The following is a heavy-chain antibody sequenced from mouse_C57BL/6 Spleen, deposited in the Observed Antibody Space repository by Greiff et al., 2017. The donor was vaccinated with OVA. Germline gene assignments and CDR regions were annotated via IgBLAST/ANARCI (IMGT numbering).Heavy chain of an antibody. CDR2: ISDGGSYT. V-gene: IGHV5-4*03. CDR3: ARGYGSSQAWFAY. J-gene: IGHJ3*01. Sequence: EVKVVESGGGLVKPGGSLKLSCAASGFTFSSYAMSWVRQTPEKRLEWVATISDGGSYTYYPDNVKGRFTISRDNAKNNLYLQMSHLKSEDTAMYYCARGYGSSQAWFAYWGQGTLVTVSA. D-gene: IGHD1-1*01. CDR1: GFTFSSYA.